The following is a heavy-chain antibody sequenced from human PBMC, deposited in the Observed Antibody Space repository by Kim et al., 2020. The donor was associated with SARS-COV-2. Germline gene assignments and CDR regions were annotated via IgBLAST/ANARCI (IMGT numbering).Heavy chain of an antibody. CDR2: IVVGSGNT. J-gene: IGHJ5*02. CDR1: RFAFSTSA. D-gene: IGHD6-19*01. Sequence: SVKVSCKASRFAFSTSAVQWVRQARGQPLEWIGWIVVGSGNTDYAQKFQERVTITRDMSTNTAYMELSSLISEDTAVYYCAVPTSPGYTSGWFDHWGQGTLGTVSS. CDR3: AVPTSPGYTSGWFDH. V-gene: IGHV1-58*01.